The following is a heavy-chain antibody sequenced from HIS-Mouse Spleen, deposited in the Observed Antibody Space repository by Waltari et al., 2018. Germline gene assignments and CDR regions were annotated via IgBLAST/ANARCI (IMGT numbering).Heavy chain of an antibody. D-gene: IGHD2-15*01. CDR3: ARGSWNWFDP. Sequence: EVQLVESGGGLVKPGGSLSLSCAASGFTFSSFSINWVRQAPGKGLEWVSSISSSSSYIYYADSVKGRFTISRDNAKNSLYLQMNSLRAEDTAVYYCARGSWNWFDPWGQGTLVTVSS. CDR1: GFTFSSFS. J-gene: IGHJ5*02. CDR2: ISSSSSYI. V-gene: IGHV3-21*01.